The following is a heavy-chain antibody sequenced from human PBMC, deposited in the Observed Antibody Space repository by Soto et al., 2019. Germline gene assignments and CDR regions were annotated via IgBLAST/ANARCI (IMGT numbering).Heavy chain of an antibody. CDR1: GYNFDAFD. CDR3: ARQPGGVATPGDDY. Sequence: QVQLVQSGAEVKKPGASVKVSCEASGYNFDAFDIHWVRQAAGQGLEWMGWMNPRTGDTAFAQEFQDRVTMTSDTSRNNAYMEVSGLRSEDTAVYFCARQPGGVATPGDDYWGQGTLVTVSS. V-gene: IGHV1-8*02. J-gene: IGHJ4*02. D-gene: IGHD3-10*01. CDR2: MNPRTGDT.